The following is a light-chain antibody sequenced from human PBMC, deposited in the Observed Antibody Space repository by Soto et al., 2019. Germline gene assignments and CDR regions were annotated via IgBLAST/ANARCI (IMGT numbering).Light chain of an antibody. CDR3: QPYNSYPRT. J-gene: IGKJ1*01. CDR1: QDIGSS. Sequence: DIQMTQSPSSLSVSVGDRVTITCRASQDIGSSLGWFQQKPGKAPKSLIYAASTLQVGVPSRFSSSGPGTDFIRTISSLQPEDFATYYCQPYNSYPRTFGQGTKVEIK. V-gene: IGKV1-16*01. CDR2: AAS.